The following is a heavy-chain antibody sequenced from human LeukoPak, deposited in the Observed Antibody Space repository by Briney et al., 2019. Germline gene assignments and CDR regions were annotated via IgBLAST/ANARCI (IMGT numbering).Heavy chain of an antibody. V-gene: IGHV3-23*01. J-gene: IGHJ5*02. D-gene: IGHD2-15*01. Sequence: GGSLRLSCAASGFPFSSHAMGWVRQPPGKGLEWVAAISNGKTYYADSVRGRFAISRDDSTNTVYLHMNSLRDEDTALYHCVREAGYCAPVCVKTSWFDPWGQGTLVTVSS. CDR1: GFPFSSHA. CDR3: VREAGYCAPVCVKTSWFDP. CDR2: ISNGKT.